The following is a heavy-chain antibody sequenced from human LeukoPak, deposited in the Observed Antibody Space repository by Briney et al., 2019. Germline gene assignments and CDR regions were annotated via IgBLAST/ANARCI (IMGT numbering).Heavy chain of an antibody. V-gene: IGHV4-59*08. J-gene: IGHJ4*02. CDR2: IYYGGSN. CDR1: GGSFSGYY. Sequence: SETLSLTCTVSGGSFSGYYWSWIRQPPGKGLEWVGCIYYGGSNQYNPSLKSRVGMSLDASKNQLSLKLSSVTAADTAVYYCAIIPPGYTYGFDYWGQGTLVTVSS. D-gene: IGHD5-18*01. CDR3: AIIPPGYTYGFDY.